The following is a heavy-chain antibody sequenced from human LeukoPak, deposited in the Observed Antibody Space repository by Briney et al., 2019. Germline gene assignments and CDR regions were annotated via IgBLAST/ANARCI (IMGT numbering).Heavy chain of an antibody. V-gene: IGHV3-13*05. CDR1: GFTFSSYE. J-gene: IGHJ3*02. Sequence: GGSLRLSVAASGFTFSSYEMHWVRQATGKGLEWASAIGTAGDPYYPGSVKGRFTISRENAKNSLYLQMISLRAGDTAVYYCARGLRYCSGGSCYNSDAFDIWGQGTMVTVSS. CDR3: ARGLRYCSGGSCYNSDAFDI. D-gene: IGHD2-15*01. CDR2: IGTAGDP.